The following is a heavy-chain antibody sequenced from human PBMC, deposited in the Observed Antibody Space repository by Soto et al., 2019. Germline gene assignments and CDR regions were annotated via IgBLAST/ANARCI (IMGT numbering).Heavy chain of an antibody. Sequence: QVQLVESGGGVVQPGRSLRLSCAASGFTFSTYGMHWVRQAPGKGLEWVAVIWYDGSNKYYADSVKGRFTISRDNSKNTLYLQMNSLRAEDTAVYYCARCAYTYGSTNYYVDYWGQGTLVTVSS. CDR3: ARCAYTYGSTNYYVDY. V-gene: IGHV3-33*01. CDR2: IWYDGSNK. D-gene: IGHD5-18*01. J-gene: IGHJ4*02. CDR1: GFTFSTYG.